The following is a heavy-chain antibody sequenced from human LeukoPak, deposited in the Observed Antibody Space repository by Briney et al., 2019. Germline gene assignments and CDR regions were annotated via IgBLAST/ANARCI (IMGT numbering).Heavy chain of an antibody. D-gene: IGHD3-22*01. CDR3: AGFFYDNSGDAFDI. CDR1: GGSFTFTSHA. J-gene: IGHJ3*02. CDR2: LIPIYGSA. Sequence: SVKVSCKASGGSFTFTSHALSWVRQAPGQGLEWMGGLIPIYGSANYAQKFQGRVTITSDESTRTVYMELSSLRPEDSAVHYCAGFFYDNSGDAFDIWGQGTMVTVSS. V-gene: IGHV1-69*13.